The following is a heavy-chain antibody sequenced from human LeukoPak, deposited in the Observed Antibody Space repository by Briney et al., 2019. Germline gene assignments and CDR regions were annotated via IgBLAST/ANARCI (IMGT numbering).Heavy chain of an antibody. D-gene: IGHD6-19*01. V-gene: IGHV3-64*01. CDR2: ISSNGGAT. CDR3: ARDSSGWSYFDL. CDR1: GFTFSSYA. J-gene: IGHJ4*02. Sequence: GGSLRLSCAASGFTFSSYAMSWVRQAPGKGLEYVSGISSNGGATYYANSVKGRFIISRDSSKSILYLQMGSLRAEDMAVYYCARDSSGWSYFDLWGQGTLVTVSS.